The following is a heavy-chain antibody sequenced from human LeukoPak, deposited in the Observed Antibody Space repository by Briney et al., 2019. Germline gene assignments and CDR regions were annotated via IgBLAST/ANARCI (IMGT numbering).Heavy chain of an antibody. CDR3: ATMREQQLVRGDWFDP. CDR2: IDPSDSYT. V-gene: IGHV5-10-1*01. Sequence: GESLKISCKGSGYSFTTYWITWVRQMPGKGLEWMGRIDPSDSYTNYSPSFQGHVTISADKSIGTAYLQWSSLKASDTAIYYCATMREQQLVRGDWFDPWGQGTLVTVSS. J-gene: IGHJ5*02. CDR1: GYSFTTYW. D-gene: IGHD6-13*01.